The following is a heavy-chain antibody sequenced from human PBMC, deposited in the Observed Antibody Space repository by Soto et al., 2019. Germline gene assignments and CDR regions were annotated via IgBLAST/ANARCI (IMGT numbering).Heavy chain of an antibody. D-gene: IGHD3-22*01. CDR2: ISYDGSNK. J-gene: IGHJ6*02. CDR1: GFTFSSYG. V-gene: IGHV3-30*18. CDR3: AKELYDSSGYYVYGMDV. Sequence: GGSLRLSCAASGFTFSSYGMHWVRQAPGKGLEWVAVISYDGSNKYYADSVKGRFTISRDNSKNTLYLQMNSLRAEDTAVYYCAKELYDSSGYYVYGMDVWGQGTTVTVSS.